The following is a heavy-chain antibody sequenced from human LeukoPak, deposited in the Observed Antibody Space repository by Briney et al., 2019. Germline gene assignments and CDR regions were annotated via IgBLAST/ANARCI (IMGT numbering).Heavy chain of an antibody. CDR2: IYFSGST. CDR1: GVSISTNALF. V-gene: IGHV4-39*01. D-gene: IGHD2-15*01. CDR3: ARLDGYCSGGSCYSVSFVDP. J-gene: IGHJ5*02. Sequence: PSDTLSLTCTVSGVSISTNALFWGWIRPPPGKGLEWIASIYFSGSTYYNPSMKSRATISVDMPRNQFSLRLSSVTAEDTAMYYCARLDGYCSGGSCYSVSFVDPWGQGTLVTVSS.